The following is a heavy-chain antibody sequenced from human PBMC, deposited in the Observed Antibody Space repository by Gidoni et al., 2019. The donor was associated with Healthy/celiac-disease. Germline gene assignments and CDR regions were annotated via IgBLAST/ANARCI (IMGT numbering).Heavy chain of an antibody. J-gene: IGHJ6*03. CDR3: ARESMVRGVIIPVYYYYYYMDV. CDR1: GFTFSSYW. CDR2: IKQDGSEK. D-gene: IGHD3-10*01. V-gene: IGHV3-7*03. Sequence: EVQLVESGGGLVQPGGYLRLSCAASGFTFSSYWMSWVRQAHGKGLEWVANIKQDGSEKYYVDSVKGRFTISRDNDKNSLYLQMNSLRAEDTAVYYCARESMVRGVIIPVYYYYYYMDVWGKGTTVTVSS.